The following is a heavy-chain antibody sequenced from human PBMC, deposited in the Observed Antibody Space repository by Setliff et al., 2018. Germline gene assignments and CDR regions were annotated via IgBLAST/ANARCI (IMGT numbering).Heavy chain of an antibody. J-gene: IGHJ5*02. Sequence: SETLSLTCNVSGDFISSGGYTWNWIRQHPEMGLEWIGYIFYNGNTFYNPSLQSRVAISVDTSKNQFSLKLTSLNAADSAVYYCARASHSYGSPNWFDPLGPGTLVTVSS. CDR3: ARASHSYGSPNWFDP. V-gene: IGHV4-31*03. D-gene: IGHD3-22*01. CDR1: GDFISSGGYT. CDR2: IFYNGNT.